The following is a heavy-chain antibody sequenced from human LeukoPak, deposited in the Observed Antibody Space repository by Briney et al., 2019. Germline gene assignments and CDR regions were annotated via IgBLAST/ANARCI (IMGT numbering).Heavy chain of an antibody. V-gene: IGHV3-21*01. D-gene: IGHD6-13*01. Sequence: PGGSLRLSCAASGFTFSSYSMDWVRQAPGKGLEWVSSISSSSSYIYYADSVKGRFTISRDNAKNSLYLQMNSLRAEDTAVYYCAREGYSSSWYYFDYWGQGTLVTVSS. CDR1: GFTFSSYS. CDR2: ISSSSSYI. J-gene: IGHJ4*02. CDR3: AREGYSSSWYYFDY.